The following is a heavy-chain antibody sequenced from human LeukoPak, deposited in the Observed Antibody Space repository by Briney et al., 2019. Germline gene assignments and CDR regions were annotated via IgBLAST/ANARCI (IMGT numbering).Heavy chain of an antibody. CDR2: IYPGDSDT. V-gene: IGHV5-51*01. J-gene: IGHJ4*02. CDR3: ARHGALDYGDHVAPDY. D-gene: IGHD4-17*01. Sequence: GESLKISCKGSGYSFTSYWIGWVRQMPGKGLEWMGIIYPGDSDTRYSPSFQGQVTISADKSISTAYLQWSSLKASDTATYYCARHGALDYGDHVAPDYWGQGTLVTVSS. CDR1: GYSFTSYW.